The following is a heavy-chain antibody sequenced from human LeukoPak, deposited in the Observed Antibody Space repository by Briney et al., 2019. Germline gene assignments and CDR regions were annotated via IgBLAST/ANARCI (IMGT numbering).Heavy chain of an antibody. D-gene: IGHD1-26*01. V-gene: IGHV3-23*01. CDR1: GFTFSDYA. CDR2: IEDRTGDFT. CDR3: AKYRGNEYFQYHMDG. Sequence: GGSLRLSCAASGFTFSDYAMSWVRQAPGKGLEWVSGIEDRTGDFTNYADSVKGRFPISRDNSRSTLYLQMNSLRAEDTARDYCAKYRGNEYFQYHMDGWGKGTTVTVSS. J-gene: IGHJ6*03.